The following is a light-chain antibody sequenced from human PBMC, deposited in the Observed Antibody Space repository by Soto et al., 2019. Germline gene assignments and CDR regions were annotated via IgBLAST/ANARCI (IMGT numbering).Light chain of an antibody. Sequence: QSVLTQPASVSGSPGQSITISCSGTSSDIGSYNHVAWYQQFPGKSPKLMIYAVSDRPSGVSDRFSGSKSGIPSSLIIAGLQTVDDTDYYCISYIDRYAYLFGTGTKVTVL. CDR1: SSDIGSYNH. CDR3: ISYIDRYAYL. CDR2: AVS. V-gene: IGLV2-14*03. J-gene: IGLJ1*01.